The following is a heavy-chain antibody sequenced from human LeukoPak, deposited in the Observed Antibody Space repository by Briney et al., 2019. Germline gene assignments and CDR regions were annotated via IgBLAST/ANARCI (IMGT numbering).Heavy chain of an antibody. Sequence: GGSLRLSCAASGFTFSNYAMSWVRQAPGKGLEWVSGVSGSGGVTYHAESVKGRFAISRDNSKNTLHLQMNSLRAEDTAVYYCATFLAIVTARDSLYFQHWGQGTLVTVSS. D-gene: IGHD3-3*02. CDR1: GFTFSNYA. CDR3: ATFLAIVTARDSLYFQH. J-gene: IGHJ1*01. V-gene: IGHV3-23*01. CDR2: VSGSGGVT.